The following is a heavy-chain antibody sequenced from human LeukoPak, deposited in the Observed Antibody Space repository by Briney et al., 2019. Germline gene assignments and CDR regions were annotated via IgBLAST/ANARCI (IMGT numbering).Heavy chain of an antibody. CDR1: GYTLTELS. D-gene: IGHD3-22*01. Sequence: ASVKVSCKVSGYTLTELSMHWVRQAPGQGLEWMGWINPNSGGTNYAQKFQGRVTMTRDTSISTAYMELSRLRSDDTAVYYCAREGGSSGYYYAFDIWGQGTMVTVSS. CDR3: AREGGSSGYYYAFDI. J-gene: IGHJ3*02. CDR2: INPNSGGT. V-gene: IGHV1-2*02.